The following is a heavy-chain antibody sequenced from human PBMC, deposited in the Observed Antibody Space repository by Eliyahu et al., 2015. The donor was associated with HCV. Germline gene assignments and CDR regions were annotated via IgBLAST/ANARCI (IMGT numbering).Heavy chain of an antibody. CDR2: IRHDGRRE. V-gene: IGHV3-30*02. J-gene: IGHJ6*02. CDR1: GFTFSSFG. D-gene: IGHD5/OR15-5a*01. CDR3: ANLRDSVMTYYFGLDV. Sequence: QLRLVQSGGGVAPPGGSLRLSCVGSGFTFSSFGMHWVRQTPGKGLAWVSYIRHDGRRENYADSVNGRFTISRDNSKNTLYLEMNNLKSXDTGTYYCANLRDSVMTYYFGLDVWGQGSTVTVSS.